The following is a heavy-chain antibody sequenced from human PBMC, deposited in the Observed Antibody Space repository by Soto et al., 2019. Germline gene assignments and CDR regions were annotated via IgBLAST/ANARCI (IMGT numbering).Heavy chain of an antibody. CDR2: IWYDGSNK. CDR1: GFTFSSYG. J-gene: IGHJ6*02. V-gene: IGHV3-33*01. D-gene: IGHD1-26*01. Sequence: PGGSLRLSCAASGFTFSSYGMHWVRQAPGKGLEWVAVIWYDGSNKYYADSVKGRFTISRDNSKNTLYLQMNSLRAEDTAVYYCARDVGGADYYYYGMDVWGQGTTVTVSS. CDR3: ARDVGGADYYYYGMDV.